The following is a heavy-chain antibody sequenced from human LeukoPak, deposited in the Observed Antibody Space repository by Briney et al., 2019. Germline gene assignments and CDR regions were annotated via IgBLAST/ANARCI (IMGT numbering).Heavy chain of an antibody. CDR2: FDPEDGET. CDR3: ATAVFGVVIIPNYFDY. D-gene: IGHD3-3*01. J-gene: IGHJ4*02. CDR1: GYTLTELS. V-gene: IGHV1-24*01. Sequence: ASVKVSCKVSGYTLTELSMHWVRQAPGKGLEWMGGFDPEDGETIYAQKFQGRVTMTEDTSTDTAHMELSSLRSEDTAVYYCATAVFGVVIIPNYFDYWGQGTLVTVSS.